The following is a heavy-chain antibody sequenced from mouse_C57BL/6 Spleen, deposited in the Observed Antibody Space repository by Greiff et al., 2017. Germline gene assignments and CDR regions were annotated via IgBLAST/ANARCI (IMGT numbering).Heavy chain of an antibody. CDR2: INPNYGTT. V-gene: IGHV1-39*01. J-gene: IGHJ4*01. Sequence: EVKLQESGPELVKPGASVKISCKASGYSFTDYNMNWVKQSNGKSLEWIGVINPNYGTTSYNQKFKGKATLTVDQSSSTAYMQLNSLTSEDSAVYYCARSGYYGHYYAMDYWGQGTSVTVSS. D-gene: IGHD1-1*01. CDR1: GYSFTDYN. CDR3: ARSGYYGHYYAMDY.